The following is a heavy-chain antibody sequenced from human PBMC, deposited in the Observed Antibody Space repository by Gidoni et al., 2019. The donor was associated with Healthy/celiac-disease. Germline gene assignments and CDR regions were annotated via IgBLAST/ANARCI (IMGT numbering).Heavy chain of an antibody. D-gene: IGHD3-22*01. J-gene: IGHJ4*02. CDR2: ISYDGSNK. Sequence: QVQLVESGGGVVQRGRSLRRSCAASGFTVSSYAMHWVRQAPGKGLALVAVISYDGSNKYSADSVKGRFTISRDNSKNTLYLQMNSLRAEDTAVYYCARDRFYDSSGYYLFDYWGQGTLVTVSS. CDR3: ARDRFYDSSGYYLFDY. CDR1: GFTVSSYA. V-gene: IGHV3-30-3*01.